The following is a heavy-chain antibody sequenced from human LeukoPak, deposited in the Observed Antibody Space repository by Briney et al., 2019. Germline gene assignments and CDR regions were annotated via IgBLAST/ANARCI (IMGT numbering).Heavy chain of an antibody. CDR3: ATRPGLAYFDL. Sequence: ASVKVSCKASGGTFSSYAISWVRQAPGQGLEWMGWINAGNGNTKYSQKFQGRVTMTEDTSTDTAYMELSSLRSEDTAVYYCATRPGLAYFDLWGRGTLVTVSS. D-gene: IGHD3/OR15-3a*01. V-gene: IGHV1-18*01. CDR2: INAGNGNT. CDR1: GGTFSSYA. J-gene: IGHJ2*01.